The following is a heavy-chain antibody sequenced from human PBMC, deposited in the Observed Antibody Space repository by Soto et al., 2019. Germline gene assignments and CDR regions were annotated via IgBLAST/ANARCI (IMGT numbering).Heavy chain of an antibody. CDR3: ARIGDFLGIDY. D-gene: IGHD3-10*01. V-gene: IGHV4-39*01. CDR1: GGSISSSSYY. J-gene: IGHJ4*02. Sequence: SETLSLTCTVSGGSISSSSYYWGWIRQPPGKGLEWIGSIYYSGSTYYNPSLKSRVTISVDTSKNQFSLKLSSVTAADTAVYYCARIGDFLGIDYWGQGTLVTVSS. CDR2: IYYSGST.